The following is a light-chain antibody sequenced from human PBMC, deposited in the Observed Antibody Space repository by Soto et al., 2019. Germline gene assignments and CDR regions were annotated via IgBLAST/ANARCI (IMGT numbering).Light chain of an antibody. V-gene: IGLV1-44*01. CDR3: AAWDDSLNVYV. CDR1: SSNIGSNS. Sequence: QSVLTQPPSASGTPEQRVTISCSGSSSNIGSNSVNWYQQLPGTAPKLLIYSDDRRPSGVPDRFSGSKSGTSASLAISGLQSEDEADYYCAAWDDSLNVYVFVTGTKVT. CDR2: SDD. J-gene: IGLJ1*01.